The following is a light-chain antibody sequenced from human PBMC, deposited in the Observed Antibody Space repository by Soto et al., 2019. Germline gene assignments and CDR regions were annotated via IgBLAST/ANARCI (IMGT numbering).Light chain of an antibody. Sequence: EVVLTQSPGTLSLSPGDRATLSCRASQTVASNFLAWYQHKPGQSPRLLIYGASTRATEIPDRFSGSGSGPDFTLTISRLEPEDSAVYYCQQYGTSPPLTFGGGTKVEIK. CDR2: GAS. V-gene: IGKV3-20*01. CDR1: QTVASNF. CDR3: QQYGTSPPLT. J-gene: IGKJ4*01.